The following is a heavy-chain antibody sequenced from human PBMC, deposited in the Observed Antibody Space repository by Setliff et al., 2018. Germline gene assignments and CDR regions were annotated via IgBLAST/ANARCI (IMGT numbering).Heavy chain of an antibody. J-gene: IGHJ5*02. D-gene: IGHD3-3*01. V-gene: IGHV1-18*01. CDR2: ISAYTGNT. Sequence: ASVKVSCKASGYTFSHSGITWVRQAPGQGLEWMGWISAYTGNTNYAPKLQGRVTMTTDASTSTAYMELRGLTSDDTAVYYCMRLVRFCSRTVCQRTSGDEAWGQGTLVTVSS. CDR1: GYTFSHSG. CDR3: MRLVRFCSRTVCQRTSGDEA.